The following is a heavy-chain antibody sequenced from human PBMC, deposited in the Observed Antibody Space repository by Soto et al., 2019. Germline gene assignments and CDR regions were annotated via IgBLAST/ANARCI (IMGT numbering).Heavy chain of an antibody. CDR2: ISSSSSYI. V-gene: IGHV3-21*01. CDR3: ARDHFFAY. J-gene: IGHJ4*02. D-gene: IGHD3-3*02. Sequence: PGGSLRLSCAASGFTFSSYSMNWVRQAPGKGLEWVSSISSSSSYIYYADSVKGRFTISRDKAKNSLYLQMNSLRAEVTTVYYCARDHFFAYWGQGTLVTVSS. CDR1: GFTFSSYS.